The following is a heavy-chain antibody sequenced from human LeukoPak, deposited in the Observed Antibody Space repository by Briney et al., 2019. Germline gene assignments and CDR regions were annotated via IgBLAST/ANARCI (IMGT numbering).Heavy chain of an antibody. Sequence: PSGTLSLTCAVSGGSISSSNWWSWVRQPPGKGLEWIGEIYHSGSTNYNPSLKSRVTISVDKSKNQFSLKLSSVTAADKAVYYCARYYGDYGYWFDPWGQGTLVTVSS. CDR2: IYHSGST. D-gene: IGHD4-17*01. CDR1: GGSISSSNW. J-gene: IGHJ5*02. CDR3: ARYYGDYGYWFDP. V-gene: IGHV4-4*02.